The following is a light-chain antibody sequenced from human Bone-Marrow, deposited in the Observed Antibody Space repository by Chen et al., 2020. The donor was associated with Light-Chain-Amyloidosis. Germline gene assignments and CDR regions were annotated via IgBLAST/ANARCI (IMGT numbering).Light chain of an antibody. V-gene: IGKV4-1*01. CDR1: QSVLYSSNNKTY. Sequence: DIVMTQSPHSRAVSLRERPPINCKSSQSVLYSSNNKTYVAWYQQKPGQPPKLLIYWASTRESGVPDRFSGSGSGTDFTLTISSLQAEDVAVYYCQQYYSTPLTFGQGTKLEIK. J-gene: IGKJ2*01. CDR3: QQYYSTPLT. CDR2: WAS.